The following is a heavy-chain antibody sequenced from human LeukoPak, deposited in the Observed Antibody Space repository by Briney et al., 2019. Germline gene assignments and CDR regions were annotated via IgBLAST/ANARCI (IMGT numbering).Heavy chain of an antibody. V-gene: IGHV1-8*03. CDR1: GYTFTTYD. D-gene: IGHD6-19*01. CDR3: ARVAGSIDY. Sequence: ASVQVSCKASGYTFTTYDINWVRQATGQGLEWMGWMNPNSGYTGYAQKFQGRVTITRDTSISTAYMELSSLRSEDTAVYYCARVAGSIDYWGQGTLVTVSS. CDR2: MNPNSGYT. J-gene: IGHJ4*02.